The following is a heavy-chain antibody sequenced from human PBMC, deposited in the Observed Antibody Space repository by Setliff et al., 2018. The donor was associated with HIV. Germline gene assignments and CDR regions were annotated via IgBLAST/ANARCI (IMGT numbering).Heavy chain of an antibody. J-gene: IGHJ5*02. Sequence: GGSLRLSCAASGFTFSSYSMNWVRQAPGKGLEWVSSISSSSSYIYYADSVKGRFTISRDNAKNSLYLQMNSLRAEDTAVYYCARLGIPPGQWYNWFDPWGQGTLVTVSS. V-gene: IGHV3-21*01. CDR2: ISSSSSYI. D-gene: IGHD2-2*01. CDR1: GFTFSSYS. CDR3: ARLGIPPGQWYNWFDP.